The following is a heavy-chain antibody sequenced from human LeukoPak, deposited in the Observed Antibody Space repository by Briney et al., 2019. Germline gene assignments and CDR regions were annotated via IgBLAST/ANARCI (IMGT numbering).Heavy chain of an antibody. J-gene: IGHJ4*02. V-gene: IGHV3-23*01. CDR1: GFTFSSNA. CDR2: ISGNGGST. D-gene: IGHD3-22*01. Sequence: GGSLRLSCAASGFTFSSNAMSWVRQAPGKGLEWLSAISGNGGSTYYADSVMGRFTISRDNSKNTLYLQMNSLRAEDTAVYYFAKRSSGYSFDYWGEGTLVTVSS. CDR3: AKRSSGYSFDY.